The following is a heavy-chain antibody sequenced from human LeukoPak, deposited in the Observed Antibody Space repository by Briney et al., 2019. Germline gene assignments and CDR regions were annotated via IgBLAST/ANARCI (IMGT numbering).Heavy chain of an antibody. J-gene: IGHJ3*02. CDR1: GFTFSNYA. D-gene: IGHD3-16*01. V-gene: IGHV3-30*04. CDR2: ITYNGSNK. CDR3: AKDRGGLPI. Sequence: GASLRLSCAASGFTFSNYALLWVRQAPDRGLEWVSVITYNGSNKYYADSVKGRFTISRDNSKNTLYLQMNSLRAEDTAVYYCAKDRGGLPIWGQGTMVTVSS.